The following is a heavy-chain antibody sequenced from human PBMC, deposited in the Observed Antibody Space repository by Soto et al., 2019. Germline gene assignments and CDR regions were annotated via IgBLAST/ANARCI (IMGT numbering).Heavy chain of an antibody. CDR2: ISSGGGTT. Sequence: PGGSLRLSCAASGFTFSNYAMSWVRQAPGKGLEWVSAISSGGGTTYYAGSVKGRFTISRDNSKNTLFLQMNSLRAEDTAVYYCAKFFVETGESSGWPWSFHYWGQGTLVTVS. CDR3: AKFFVETGESSGWPWSFHY. V-gene: IGHV3-23*01. J-gene: IGHJ4*02. D-gene: IGHD6-25*01. CDR1: GFTFSNYA.